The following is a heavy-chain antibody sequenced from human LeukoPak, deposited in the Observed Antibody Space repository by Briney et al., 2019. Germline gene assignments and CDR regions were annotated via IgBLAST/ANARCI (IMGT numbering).Heavy chain of an antibody. Sequence: PSETLSLTCAVYGGSFSGHYWSWIRQPPGKGLEWIGYIYYSGSTNYNPSLKSRVTISVDTSKNQFSLKLRSVTAADTAVYYCARLTGYSSESWFDPWGQGTLVTVSS. V-gene: IGHV4-59*11. CDR2: IYYSGST. CDR1: GGSFSGHY. D-gene: IGHD3-9*01. CDR3: ARLTGYSSESWFDP. J-gene: IGHJ5*02.